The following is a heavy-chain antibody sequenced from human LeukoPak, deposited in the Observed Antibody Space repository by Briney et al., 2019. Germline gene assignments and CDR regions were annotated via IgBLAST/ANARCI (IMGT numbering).Heavy chain of an antibody. Sequence: GGSLRLSCAASGFTFSGYGMSWVRQAPGKGLEWVSAISGSGGSTYYADSVKGRFTISRDNSKNTLYLQMNSLRAEDTAVYYCARESYDILTGYYSVSYFDYWGQGTLVTVSS. CDR3: ARESYDILTGYYSVSYFDY. D-gene: IGHD3-9*01. CDR2: ISGSGGST. CDR1: GFTFSGYG. V-gene: IGHV3-23*01. J-gene: IGHJ4*02.